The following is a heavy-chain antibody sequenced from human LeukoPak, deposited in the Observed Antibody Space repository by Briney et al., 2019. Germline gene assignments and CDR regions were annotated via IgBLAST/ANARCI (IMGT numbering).Heavy chain of an antibody. D-gene: IGHD3-10*01. CDR1: GFTFSDYY. V-gene: IGHV3-11*04. CDR2: ISSSGSTI. J-gene: IGHJ4*02. Sequence: GGSLRLSCAASGFTFSDYYMSWIRQAPGKGLEGVSYISSSGSTIYYADSVKGRFTISRDNAKNSLYLQMNSLRAEDTAVYYCARDQDYYGSGSYLGYWGQGTLVTVSS. CDR3: ARDQDYYGSGSYLGY.